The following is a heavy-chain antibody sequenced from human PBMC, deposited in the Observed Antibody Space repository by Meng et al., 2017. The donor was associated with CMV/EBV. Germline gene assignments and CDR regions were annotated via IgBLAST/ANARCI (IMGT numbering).Heavy chain of an antibody. Sequence: LTCAGYGGSFSGYYWSWIRQYPGKGLEWIGEINHSGSTNYNPSLKSRVTISVDMSKNQFSLKLSSVTAADTAVYYCARGGRGSYFLHWGQGILVTVSS. V-gene: IGHV4-34*01. CDR3: ARGGRGSYFLH. CDR2: INHSGST. D-gene: IGHD1-26*01. CDR1: GGSFSGYY. J-gene: IGHJ1*01.